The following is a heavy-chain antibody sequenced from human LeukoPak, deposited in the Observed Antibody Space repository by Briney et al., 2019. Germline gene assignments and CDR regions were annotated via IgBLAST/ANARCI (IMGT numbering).Heavy chain of an antibody. Sequence: PGGSLRLSCAVSGFSFSDYWMSWVRQAPGKGLEWVANIKPTGSDKYYVDSVKGRFTMSRDNAKTSLYLQMNSLRAEDMALYYCAKEFSSSGYFDYWGQGTLVTVSS. CDR1: GFSFSDYW. CDR3: AKEFSSSGYFDY. J-gene: IGHJ4*02. D-gene: IGHD6-6*01. CDR2: IKPTGSDK. V-gene: IGHV3-7*03.